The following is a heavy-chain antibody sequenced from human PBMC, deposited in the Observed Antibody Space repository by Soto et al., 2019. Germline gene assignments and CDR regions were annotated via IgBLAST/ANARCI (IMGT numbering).Heavy chain of an antibody. D-gene: IGHD2-2*03. CDR1: GYTFTSYG. J-gene: IGHJ5*02. CDR3: AREGIGYCSSTSCYAGPWFDP. V-gene: IGHV1-18*01. Sequence: ASVKVSCKASGYTFTSYGISWVRQAPGQGLEWMGWISAYNGNTNYAQKLQGRVTMTTDTSTSTAYMELRSLRSDDTAVYYCAREGIGYCSSTSCYAGPWFDPWGQGTLVTVSS. CDR2: ISAYNGNT.